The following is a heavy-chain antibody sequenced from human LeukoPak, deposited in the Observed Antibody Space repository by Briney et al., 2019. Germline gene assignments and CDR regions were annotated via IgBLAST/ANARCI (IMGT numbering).Heavy chain of an antibody. D-gene: IGHD1-26*01. CDR3: ASGVGAYTAADY. J-gene: IGHJ4*02. CDR2: IIPIFGTA. Sequence: GASVKVSCKASGGTFSSYAISWVRQAPGQGHEWMGGIIPIFGTANYAQKFQGRVAITTDESTSTAYMELSSLRSEDTAVYYCASGVGAYTAADYWGQGTLVTVSS. CDR1: GGTFSSYA. V-gene: IGHV1-69*05.